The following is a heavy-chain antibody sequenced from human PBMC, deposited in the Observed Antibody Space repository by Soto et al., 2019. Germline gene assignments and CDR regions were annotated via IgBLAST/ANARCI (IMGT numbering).Heavy chain of an antibody. J-gene: IGHJ4*02. CDR1: GGTFSSYA. D-gene: IGHD6-13*01. CDR2: IIPIFGTA. V-gene: IGHV1-69*13. CDR3: ASTLSGSSWFDY. Sequence: ASVKVSCKASGGTFSSYAISWVRQAPGQGLEWMGGIIPIFGTANYAQKFQGRVTITADESTSTAYMELSSLRSEDTAVYYCASTLSGSSWFDYWDQGTPVTVSS.